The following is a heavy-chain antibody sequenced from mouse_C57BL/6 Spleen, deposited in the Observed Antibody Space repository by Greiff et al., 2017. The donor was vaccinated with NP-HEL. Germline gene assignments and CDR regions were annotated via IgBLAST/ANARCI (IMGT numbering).Heavy chain of an antibody. CDR1: GYTFTSYW. V-gene: IGHV1-7*01. CDR3: AREDYDFGPPFAY. J-gene: IGHJ3*01. Sequence: QVQLQQSGAELAKPGASVKLSCKASGYTFTSYWMHWVKQRPGQGLEWIGYINPSSGYTKYNQKFKDKATLTADKSSSTAYMQLSSLTYEDSAVYYCAREDYDFGPPFAYWGQGTLVTVSA. D-gene: IGHD2-4*01. CDR2: INPSSGYT.